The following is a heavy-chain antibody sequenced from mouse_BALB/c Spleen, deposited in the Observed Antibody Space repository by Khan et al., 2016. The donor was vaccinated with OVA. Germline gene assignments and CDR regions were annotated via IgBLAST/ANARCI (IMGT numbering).Heavy chain of an antibody. Sequence: EVHLVESGGGLVQPGGSRKLSCAASGFTFSSFGMHWVRQAPKQGLEWVAYMSSGSSTIYYVDTVKGRFTISRDNPKNTLFLQMTSLRSEDTAMSYCARSVGNFHWYFDVWGAGTSVTVSS. CDR2: MSSGSSTI. J-gene: IGHJ1*01. CDR3: ARSVGNFHWYFDV. D-gene: IGHD2-1*01. V-gene: IGHV5-17*02. CDR1: GFTFSSFG.